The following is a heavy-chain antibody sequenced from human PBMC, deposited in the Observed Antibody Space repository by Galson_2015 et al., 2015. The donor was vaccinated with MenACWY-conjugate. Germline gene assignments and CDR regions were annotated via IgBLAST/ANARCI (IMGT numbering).Heavy chain of an antibody. V-gene: IGHV3-48*04. J-gene: IGHJ4*02. D-gene: IGHD3-16*01. Sequence: SLRLSCAASGFVFSNYNLNWVRQAPGKGLEWISFIGTTSSTTYYADSVRGRFTIFRDNAKNSLYLQMNSLKAEDTAVYYCAKGLWSFDNWGQGSLVTVAS. CDR2: IGTTSSTT. CDR1: GFVFSNYN. CDR3: AKGLWSFDN.